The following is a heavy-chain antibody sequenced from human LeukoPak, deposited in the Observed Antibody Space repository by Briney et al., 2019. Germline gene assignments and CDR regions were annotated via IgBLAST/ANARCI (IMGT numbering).Heavy chain of an antibody. V-gene: IGHV1-2*02. Sequence: EASVKVSCKASGYTFTGYYMHWVRQAPGQGLEWMGWINPNSGGTNYAQKFQSRVTMTRDTSISTAYMELSRLRSDDTAVYYCAREPVTTVGPHFDYWGQGTLVTVSS. CDR1: GYTFTGYY. CDR3: AREPVTTVGPHFDY. CDR2: INPNSGGT. D-gene: IGHD4-11*01. J-gene: IGHJ4*02.